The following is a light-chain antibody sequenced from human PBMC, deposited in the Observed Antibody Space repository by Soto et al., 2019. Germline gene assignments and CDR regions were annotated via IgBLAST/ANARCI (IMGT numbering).Light chain of an antibody. CDR1: QSVSSY. CDR3: QQRSNWPPYT. Sequence: EIMLTQSPATLSLSPGERATLSCRASQSVSSYLAWYQQKPGQAPRLLIYDASNRATGIPARFSGSGSGTDFTLTISSLEPEDFAVYYCQQRSNWPPYTFGQGNKLELK. CDR2: DAS. J-gene: IGKJ2*01. V-gene: IGKV3-11*01.